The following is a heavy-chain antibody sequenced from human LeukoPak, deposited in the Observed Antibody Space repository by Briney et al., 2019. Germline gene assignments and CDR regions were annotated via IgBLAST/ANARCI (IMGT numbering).Heavy chain of an antibody. CDR1: SGSISSSSSYY. J-gene: IGHJ3*02. V-gene: IGHV4-39*01. D-gene: IGHD2-8*01. Sequence: SETLSPTCTVSSGSISSSSSYYWGWIRQPPGKGLEWIGSIYYSGKTYYNPSLKSRVTISVDTSKNQFSLKLSSVTAADTAVYYCARHLKGYCSNGVCSDAFDIWAQGTMVTVSS. CDR2: IYYSGKT. CDR3: ARHLKGYCSNGVCSDAFDI.